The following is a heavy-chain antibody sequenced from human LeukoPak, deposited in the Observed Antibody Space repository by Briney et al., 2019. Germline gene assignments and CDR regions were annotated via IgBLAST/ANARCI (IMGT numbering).Heavy chain of an antibody. Sequence: SETLSLTCTVSGGSISSGDYYWSWIRQHPGKGLEWIGYIYYSGSTYYNPSLKSRVTISVDTSKNQFSLKLSSVTAADTAVYYCARAPIAARPFDYWGQGTLVTVSS. J-gene: IGHJ4*02. CDR2: IYYSGST. CDR3: ARAPIAARPFDY. CDR1: GGSISSGDYY. D-gene: IGHD6-6*01. V-gene: IGHV4-31*03.